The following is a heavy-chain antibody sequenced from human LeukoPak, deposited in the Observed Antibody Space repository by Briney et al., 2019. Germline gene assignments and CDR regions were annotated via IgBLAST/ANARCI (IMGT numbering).Heavy chain of an antibody. CDR1: GFTFSSYA. V-gene: IGHV3-30*04. Sequence: PGGSLRLSCAASGFTFSSYAMHWVRQAPGKGLEWVAVISYDGSNKYYADSVKGRFTISRDNSKNTLYLQMNSLRAEDTAVYYCAKALGYDSSGYCMGYWGQGTLVTVSS. CDR3: AKALGYDSSGYCMGY. J-gene: IGHJ4*02. D-gene: IGHD3-22*01. CDR2: ISYDGSNK.